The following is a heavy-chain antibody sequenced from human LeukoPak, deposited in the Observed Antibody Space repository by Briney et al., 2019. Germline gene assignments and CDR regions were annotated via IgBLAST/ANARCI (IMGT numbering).Heavy chain of an antibody. Sequence: SETLSLTCAVSGGSISSSNWWSWVRQPPGKGLEWIGEIYHSGSTNYNPSLKSRVTILVDKSKNQFSLKLSSVTAADTAVYYCARKYGDFSPTWYFDLWGRGTLVTVSS. J-gene: IGHJ2*01. CDR1: GGSISSSNW. V-gene: IGHV4-4*02. CDR2: IYHSGST. CDR3: ARKYGDFSPTWYFDL. D-gene: IGHD4-17*01.